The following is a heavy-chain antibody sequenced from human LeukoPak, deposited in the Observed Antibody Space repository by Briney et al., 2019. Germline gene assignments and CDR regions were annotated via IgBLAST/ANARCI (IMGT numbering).Heavy chain of an antibody. V-gene: IGHV3-11*04. J-gene: IGHJ4*02. CDR2: ISSSGSTI. CDR1: GFTFSDYY. D-gene: IGHD1-26*01. CDR3: ARDPSGSYGDY. Sequence: GGSLRLSCAASGFTFSDYYMSCIRGAPGRGLEWVSYISSSGSTIYYADSVKGRFTISRDNAKNSLYLQMNSLRAEDTAVYYCARDPSGSYGDYWGQGTLVTVSS.